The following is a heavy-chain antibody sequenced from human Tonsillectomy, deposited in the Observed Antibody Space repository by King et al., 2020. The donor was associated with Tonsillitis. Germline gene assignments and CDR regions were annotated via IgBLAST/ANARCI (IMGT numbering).Heavy chain of an antibody. V-gene: IGHV3-15*01. CDR3: TSTIELVPAAIEYYYGMDL. CDR1: GFTFSNAW. D-gene: IGHD2-2*02. Sequence: VQLVESGGGLVKPGGSLRLSCAASGFTFSNAWMTWVRQAPGKGLEWVGRIKSKADGGTTDYAAPVKGRFTISRDDSKNTLYLQMNSLKAEDTAVYYCTSTIELVPAAIEYYYGMDLWGQGTTVTVSS. CDR2: IKSKADGGTT. J-gene: IGHJ6*02.